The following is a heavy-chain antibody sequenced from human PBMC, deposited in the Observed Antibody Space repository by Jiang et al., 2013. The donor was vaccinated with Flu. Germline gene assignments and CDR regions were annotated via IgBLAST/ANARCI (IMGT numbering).Heavy chain of an antibody. D-gene: IGHD3-3*01. V-gene: IGHV4-59*08. CDR3: ARRHAPQSGYQYYFDY. J-gene: IGHJ4*02. CDR2: IYYSGST. CDR1: GGSISSYY. Sequence: QTLSLTCTVSGGSISSYYWSWIRQPPGKGLEWIGYIYYSGSTNYNPSLKSRVTISVDTSKNQFSLKLSSVTAADTAAYYCARRHAPQSGYQYYFDYWGQGTLVTVSS.